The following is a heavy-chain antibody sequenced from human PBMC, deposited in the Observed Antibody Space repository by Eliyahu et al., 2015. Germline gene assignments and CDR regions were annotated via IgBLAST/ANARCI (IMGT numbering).Heavy chain of an antibody. D-gene: IGHD3-10*01. J-gene: IGHJ6*03. CDR1: XFTFXSXA. Sequence: EVQLLESGGGLVXPGGSLXLSCAASXFTFXSXAXXWVRQGPGKGXEGVSAISGSGGSTYYADSVKGRFTISRDNSKNTLYLQMNSLRAEDTAVYYCAKGEGYYYGSGSLYYYYYMDVWGKGTTVTVSS. V-gene: IGHV3-23*01. CDR2: ISGSGGST. CDR3: AKGEGYYYGSGSLYYYYYMDV.